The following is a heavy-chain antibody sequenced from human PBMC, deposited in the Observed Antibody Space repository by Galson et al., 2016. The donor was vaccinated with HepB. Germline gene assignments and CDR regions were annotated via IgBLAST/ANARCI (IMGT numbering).Heavy chain of an antibody. D-gene: IGHD1-7*01. J-gene: IGHJ4*02. V-gene: IGHV3-7*01. Sequence: SLRLSCAVSGFDISGHWMNWVRQAPGKGLEWVANIKYDGREKNYVDSVKGRFTISRYNTKNSVDLQMNSLRVEDTAVYYCKTRNLCEFWGRGALVTVSS. CDR3: KTRNLCEF. CDR2: IKYDGREK. CDR1: GFDISGHW.